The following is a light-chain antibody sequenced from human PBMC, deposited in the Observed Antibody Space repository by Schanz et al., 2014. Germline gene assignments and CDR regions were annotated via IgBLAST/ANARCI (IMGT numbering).Light chain of an antibody. CDR1: QTVSHSSNNKNY. V-gene: IGKV4-1*01. J-gene: IGKJ4*01. CDR2: WAS. Sequence: DIVMTQSPESLAVSLGERATINCKSSQTVSHSSNNKNYLAWYQQKAGQPPKLLISWASTRESGVPDRFSGSGSGTDFTLTISSLQAEDVALYYCQQYYTAPLTFGGGTKVEIK. CDR3: QQYYTAPLT.